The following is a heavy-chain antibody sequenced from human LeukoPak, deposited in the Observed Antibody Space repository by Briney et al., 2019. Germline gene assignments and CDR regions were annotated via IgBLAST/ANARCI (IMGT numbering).Heavy chain of an antibody. CDR2: ISSSSSYI. CDR1: GFTFRSYS. V-gene: IGHV3-21*01. Sequence: GGSLTLSCAASGFTFRSYSMNWVRQAPGKGLEGVSSISSSSSYIYYAYSVKGRFTISRDNAKNSLYLRMNNLRAEDTAVYYCAISQYSGYDSDYYYGMDVWGKGTTVTVSS. D-gene: IGHD5-12*01. J-gene: IGHJ6*04. CDR3: AISQYSGYDSDYYYGMDV.